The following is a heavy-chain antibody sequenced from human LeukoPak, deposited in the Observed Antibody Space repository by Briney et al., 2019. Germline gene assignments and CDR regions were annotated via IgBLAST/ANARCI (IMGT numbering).Heavy chain of an antibody. D-gene: IGHD3-3*01. Sequence: GGSLRLSCAASGFTFSSYWMSWVRQAPGKGLEWVANIKQDGSEKYYVDSVKGRFTASRDNAKNSMYLQMNSLRAEDTAVYYCARVFNFWSGYYRDSWGQGTLVTVSS. J-gene: IGHJ4*02. V-gene: IGHV3-7*04. CDR1: GFTFSSYW. CDR3: ARVFNFWSGYYRDS. CDR2: IKQDGSEK.